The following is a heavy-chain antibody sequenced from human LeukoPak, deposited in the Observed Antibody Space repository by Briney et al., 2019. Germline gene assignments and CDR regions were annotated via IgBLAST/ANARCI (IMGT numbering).Heavy chain of an antibody. J-gene: IGHJ4*02. CDR2: IYYSGST. CDR3: ARTTAPADFDY. Sequence: SETLSLTCAVSGGSISSGGYSWSWIRQPPGKGLEWIGTIYYSGSTYYNPSLRSRVTISVDTSKNQFSLKLSSVTAADTAVYYCARTTAPADFDYWGQGTLVTVSS. D-gene: IGHD4-17*01. CDR1: GGSISSGGYS. V-gene: IGHV4-39*07.